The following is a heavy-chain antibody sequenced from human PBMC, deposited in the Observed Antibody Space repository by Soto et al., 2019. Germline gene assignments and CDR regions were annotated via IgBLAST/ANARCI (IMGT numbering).Heavy chain of an antibody. Sequence: PGGSLRLSCAASGFTFSSYEMNWVRQAPGKGLEWVSYISSSGSTIYYADPVKGRFTISRDNAKNSLYLQMNSLRAEDTAVYYCARVVVPAAIPYYYYYYGMDVWGQGTTVTVSS. CDR1: GFTFSSYE. J-gene: IGHJ6*02. V-gene: IGHV3-48*03. CDR3: ARVVVPAAIPYYYYYYGMDV. D-gene: IGHD2-2*01. CDR2: ISSSGSTI.